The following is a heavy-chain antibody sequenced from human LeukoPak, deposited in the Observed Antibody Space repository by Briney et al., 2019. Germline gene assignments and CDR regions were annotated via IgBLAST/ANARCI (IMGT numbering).Heavy chain of an antibody. J-gene: IGHJ6*03. CDR1: QFTLSNNA. V-gene: IGHV3-23*01. CDR3: AKAEKGSITIFGVVARDYYACYYMDV. D-gene: IGHD3-3*01. CDR2: ISGTGGST. Sequence: GGSLRLSCAASQFTLSNNAMTWVRQAPGKGLEWVSTISGTGGSTYYADSVRGRFTISRDNSNNILFLLMNSLRAEDTAVYYCAKAEKGSITIFGVVARDYYACYYMDVWGKGTTVTVSS.